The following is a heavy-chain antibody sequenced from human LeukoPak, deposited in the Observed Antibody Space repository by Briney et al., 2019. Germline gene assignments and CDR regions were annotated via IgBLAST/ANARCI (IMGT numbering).Heavy chain of an antibody. V-gene: IGHV4-59*08. J-gene: IGHJ6*03. D-gene: IGHD6-13*01. CDR2: IYSSGST. Sequence: SETLSLTCTVSGGSISSYYWTWIWQPPGKGLEWIGYIYSSGSTNYNPSLKSPVTISVDPSKNQFSMKLSSVTAADTAVYYCARHYSSSGYEYYYYYTDVWGKGTTVTVSS. CDR3: ARHYSSSGYEYYYYYTDV. CDR1: GGSISSYY.